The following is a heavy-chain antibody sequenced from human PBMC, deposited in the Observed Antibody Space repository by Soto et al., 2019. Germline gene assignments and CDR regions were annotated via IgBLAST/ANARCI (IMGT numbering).Heavy chain of an antibody. Sequence: GASVKVFCKASGGTFSSYAISWVRQAPGQGLEWMGGIIPIFGTANYAQKFQGRVTITADESTSTAYMELSSLRSEDTAVYYCARESPRYYYDSSGYYPLDYWGQGTLVTVSS. CDR1: GGTFSSYA. CDR3: ARESPRYYYDSSGYYPLDY. J-gene: IGHJ4*02. CDR2: IIPIFGTA. V-gene: IGHV1-69*13. D-gene: IGHD3-22*01.